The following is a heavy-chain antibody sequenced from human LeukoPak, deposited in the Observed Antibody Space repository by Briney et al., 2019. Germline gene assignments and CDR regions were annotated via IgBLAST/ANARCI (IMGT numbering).Heavy chain of an antibody. CDR2: INHSGST. CDR1: GGSFSGYY. J-gene: IGHJ4*02. CDR3: ARGSPRASSGLLLWFGELLGGFDY. V-gene: IGHV4-34*01. D-gene: IGHD3-10*01. Sequence: KTSETLSLTCAVYGGSFSGYYWSWIRQPPGKGLEWIGEINHSGSTNYNPSLKSRVTISVDTSKNQFCLKLSSVTAADTTVYYCARGSPRASSGLLLWFGELLGGFDYWGQGTLVTVSS.